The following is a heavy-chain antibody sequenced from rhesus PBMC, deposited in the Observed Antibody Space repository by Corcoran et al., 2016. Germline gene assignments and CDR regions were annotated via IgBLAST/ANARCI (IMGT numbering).Heavy chain of an antibody. Sequence: QVQLQESGPGLLKPSETLSLTCAVSGDSISASYRWSWIRQSSGKGLEWIGYIYGSSTSTNYNPSLKSRVTISKDTAKNEFSLKLSSVTAADTAVYYCARDGQWVQLRFDYWGQGVLVTVSS. J-gene: IGHJ4*01. CDR1: GDSISASYR. CDR3: ARDGQWVQLRFDY. CDR2: IYGSSTST. D-gene: IGHD5-24*01. V-gene: IGHV4S10*01.